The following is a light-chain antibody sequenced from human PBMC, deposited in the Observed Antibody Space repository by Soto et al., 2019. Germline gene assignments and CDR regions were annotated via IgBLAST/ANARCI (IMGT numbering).Light chain of an antibody. CDR1: QSISPW. CDR3: QHYRRNTWS. Sequence: DIQMTQSPSTLSASLGDRVTITCLASQSISPWLSWYQQKPGKAPKLLIYGASNLESCVPSRFSGSGSGTEFTLTITTLQPDDFATYFCQHYRRNTWSFGPGTKVDIK. J-gene: IGKJ1*01. CDR2: GAS. V-gene: IGKV1-5*01.